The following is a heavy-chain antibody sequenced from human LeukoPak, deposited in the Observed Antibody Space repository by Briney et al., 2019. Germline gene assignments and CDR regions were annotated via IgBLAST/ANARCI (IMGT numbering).Heavy chain of an antibody. D-gene: IGHD3-10*01. V-gene: IGHV3-48*02. J-gene: IGHJ3*02. CDR3: ARGYYGSYAFDI. CDR1: GFTFTTYS. Sequence: PGGSLRLSCAASGFTFTTYSMNWVRQATGKGLEWVSYISSSTIYHADSLKGRFTISRDNAKNSLYLQMNSLRDEDTAVYYCARGYYGSYAFDIWGQGTMVTVSS. CDR2: ISSSTI.